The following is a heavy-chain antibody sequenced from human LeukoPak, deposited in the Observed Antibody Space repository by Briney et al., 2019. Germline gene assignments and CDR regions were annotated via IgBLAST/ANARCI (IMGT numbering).Heavy chain of an antibody. CDR1: GGTFSSYA. Sequence: GSSVKVSCKASGGTFSSYAISWVRQAPGQGLEWMGGIIPIFGTANYAQKFQGRVTITADESTSTAYMELSSLRSEDTAVYYCARGVNYDFWSGYKIHQNWFDPWGQGTLVTVSS. V-gene: IGHV1-69*01. J-gene: IGHJ5*02. CDR2: IIPIFGTA. D-gene: IGHD3-3*01. CDR3: ARGVNYDFWSGYKIHQNWFDP.